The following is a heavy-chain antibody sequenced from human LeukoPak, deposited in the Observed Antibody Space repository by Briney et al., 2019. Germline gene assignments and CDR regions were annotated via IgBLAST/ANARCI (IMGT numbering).Heavy chain of an antibody. CDR3: AKEAGFCRSTSCYPDY. Sequence: GGSLRLSCAASGFTVSSNYMSWVRQAPGKGLEWVSVIYSGGSTYYADSVKGRFTISRDKSKNTLYLQMNSLSAEDTAVYYCAKEAGFCRSTSCYPDYWGQGTLVTVSS. D-gene: IGHD2-2*01. J-gene: IGHJ4*02. CDR1: GFTVSSNY. CDR2: IYSGGST. V-gene: IGHV3-53*01.